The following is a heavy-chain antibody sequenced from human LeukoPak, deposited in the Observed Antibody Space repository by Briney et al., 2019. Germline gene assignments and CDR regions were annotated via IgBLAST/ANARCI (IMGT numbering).Heavy chain of an antibody. J-gene: IGHJ4*01. CDR1: GFTFSDYS. D-gene: IGHD5-24*01. Sequence: GGSLRLSCAASGFTFSDYSMNWVRQAPGKGLEWVSGITRSGGSTYSADSVKGRFTISRDNSKNTLYLQMDSLRAEDTAIYYCAKCKRERWLQLSPFDYWGHGTLVTVSS. CDR3: AKCKRERWLQLSPFDY. V-gene: IGHV3-23*01. CDR2: ITRSGGST.